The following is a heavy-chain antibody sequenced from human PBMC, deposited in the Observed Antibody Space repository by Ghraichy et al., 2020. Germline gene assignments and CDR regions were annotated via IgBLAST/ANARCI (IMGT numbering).Heavy chain of an antibody. Sequence: TLSLTCVVYGGSFSGYYWSWIRQPPGKGLEWIGEINHSGSTIYNPSLKSRVTISVDTSKNQFSLKLSSVTAADTAMYYCASLGYCTTTSCLPRDYWGQGTLVTVSS. CDR2: INHSGST. D-gene: IGHD2-2*03. J-gene: IGHJ4*02. CDR3: ASLGYCTTTSCLPRDY. V-gene: IGHV4-34*01. CDR1: GGSFSGYY.